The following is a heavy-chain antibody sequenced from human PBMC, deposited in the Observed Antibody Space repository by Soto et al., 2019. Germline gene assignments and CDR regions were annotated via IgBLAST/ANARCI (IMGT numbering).Heavy chain of an antibody. CDR2: INHSGFT. J-gene: IGHJ3*02. CDR1: GGSFSDYY. Sequence: QVQLQQRRAGLLKPSETLSLTCAVLGGSFSDYYWTWIRQPPGKGLEWIGEINHSGFTSYNPSLKSRLTLLVDTSTKEFSLNLSSVTAADTAAYHCVRGRAFMSRVAFDIWGQGTMVTVSS. CDR3: VRGRAFMSRVAFDI. D-gene: IGHD1-26*01. V-gene: IGHV4-34*02.